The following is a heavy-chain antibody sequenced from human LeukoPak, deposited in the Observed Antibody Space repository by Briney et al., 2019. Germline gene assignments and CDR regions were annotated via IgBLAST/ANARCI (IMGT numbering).Heavy chain of an antibody. J-gene: IGHJ4*02. Sequence: GGSLRLSCAASGFTFSSYAMSWVRQAPGKGLEWVSVISDSGGTTHYADSVKGRFTISRDNSKNTLYLQMNSLRAEDTAVYYCGANVDIVATILAPFDYRGQGTLVTAPS. CDR2: ISDSGGTT. V-gene: IGHV3-23*01. CDR1: GFTFSSYA. D-gene: IGHD5-12*01. CDR3: GANVDIVATILAPFDY.